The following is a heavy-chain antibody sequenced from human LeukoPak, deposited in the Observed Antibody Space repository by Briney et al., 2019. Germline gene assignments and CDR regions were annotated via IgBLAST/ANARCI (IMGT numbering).Heavy chain of an antibody. CDR1: GFTFSTYA. V-gene: IGHV3-30-3*01. D-gene: IGHD6-25*01. CDR2: ISFDGSNK. Sequence: GGSLRLSCAASGFTFSTYAMHWVRQAPGKGLEWVAVISFDGSNKYYADSVKGRFTISRDNSKNTLYLQMNSLRAEDTAVYYCARDRPRGFDIWGQGTMVTVSS. CDR3: ARDRPRGFDI. J-gene: IGHJ3*02.